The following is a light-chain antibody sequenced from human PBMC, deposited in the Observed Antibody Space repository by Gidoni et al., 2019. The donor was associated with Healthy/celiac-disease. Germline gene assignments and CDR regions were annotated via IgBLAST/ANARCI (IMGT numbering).Light chain of an antibody. V-gene: IGKV1-5*03. CDR3: QQYNSYSPGYT. Sequence: DIQMTQSPSTLSASVGDRVTITCRASQSISSWLAWYQQNPGKAPKLLIYKASSLESGVPSRFSGSGFGTEFTLTINSLQPDDFATYYCQQYNSYSPGYTFXXXTKLEIK. J-gene: IGKJ2*01. CDR1: QSISSW. CDR2: KAS.